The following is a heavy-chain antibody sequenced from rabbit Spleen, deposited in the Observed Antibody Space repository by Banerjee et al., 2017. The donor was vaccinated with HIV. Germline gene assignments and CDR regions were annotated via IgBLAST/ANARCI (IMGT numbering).Heavy chain of an antibody. V-gene: IGHV1S45*01. J-gene: IGHJ4*01. D-gene: IGHD1-1*01. CDR1: GFSYSDKAV. CDR3: TRSGNTGFYVGYRFNL. CDR2: INVVTGKA. Sequence: QEQLVESGGGLVKPEGSLKLSCTASGFSYSDKAVMCWVRQAPGKGLEWVACINVVTGKAVYASWAKGRYTFSKTSSTTVTLEMTSLTAADTATYFCTRSGNTGFYVGYRFNLWGPGTLVTVS.